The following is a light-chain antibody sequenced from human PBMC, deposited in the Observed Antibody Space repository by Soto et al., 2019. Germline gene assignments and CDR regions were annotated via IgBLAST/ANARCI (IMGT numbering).Light chain of an antibody. CDR3: QQYESYSPLT. Sequence: EIVMTQSPATLSVSPGGGATLSCRASQSVSINLAWYQQRPGQPPRLLVYGASTRATGVPTRFSGSGSGTEFTLTISSLQPDDFGTYYCQQYESYSPLTFGGGTKVDIK. CDR2: GAS. J-gene: IGKJ4*01. V-gene: IGKV3-15*01. CDR1: QSVSIN.